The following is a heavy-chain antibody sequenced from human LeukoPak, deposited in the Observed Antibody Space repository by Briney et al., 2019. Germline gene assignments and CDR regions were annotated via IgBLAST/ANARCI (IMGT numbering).Heavy chain of an antibody. CDR1: GFTVSSNY. CDR3: ARGGRAGWSGSYEDSFDI. V-gene: IGHV3-53*01. Sequence: GGSLRLSCAASGFTVSSNYMSWVRQAPGKGLEWGSVIYSGGSTYYADSVKGRFTISRDNSKNTLYLQMNSLRADDTAVYYCARGGRAGWSGSYEDSFDIWGQGTMVTVSS. CDR2: IYSGGST. J-gene: IGHJ3*02. D-gene: IGHD1-26*01.